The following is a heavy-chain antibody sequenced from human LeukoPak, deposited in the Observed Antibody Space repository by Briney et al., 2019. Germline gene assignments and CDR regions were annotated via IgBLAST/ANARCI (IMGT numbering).Heavy chain of an antibody. CDR2: IRYDGSNK. Sequence: GGSLRLSCAASEFTFSRYGMHWVRQAPGKGLEWVAFIRYDGSNKYYADSVKGRFTISRDNSKNTLYLQMNSLRAEDTAVYYCARDGYVVRGVILYYYYYYYMDVWGKGTTVTVSS. J-gene: IGHJ6*03. CDR1: EFTFSRYG. CDR3: ARDGYVVRGVILYYYYYYYMDV. D-gene: IGHD3-10*01. V-gene: IGHV3-30*02.